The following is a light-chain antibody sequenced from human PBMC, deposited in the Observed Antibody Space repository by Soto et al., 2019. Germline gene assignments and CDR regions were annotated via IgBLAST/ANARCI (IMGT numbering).Light chain of an antibody. Sequence: QSGLTQPPSVSGAPGQSVTISCTGSSSNIGAGHDVHWYQQFPGTAPKVLIYGNNNRPSGVPDRFSGSKSGTSASLAITGLQAEDEADYYCQSYDNTLTGSKVFGPGTKVTVL. CDR3: QSYDNTLTGSKV. CDR1: SSNIGAGHD. J-gene: IGLJ1*01. CDR2: GNN. V-gene: IGLV1-40*01.